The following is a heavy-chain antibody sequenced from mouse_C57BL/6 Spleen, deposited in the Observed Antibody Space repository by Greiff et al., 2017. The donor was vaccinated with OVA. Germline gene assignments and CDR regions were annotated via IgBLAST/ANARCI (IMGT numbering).Heavy chain of an antibody. Sequence: VQLQQSGPELVKPGASVKISCKASGYAFSSSWMNWVKQRPGKGLEWIGRIYPGDGDTNYNGKFKGKATLTADKSSSTAYMQLSSLTSEDSAVYFCARSAIYYDYDDYAMDYWGQGTSVTVSS. J-gene: IGHJ4*01. V-gene: IGHV1-82*01. CDR3: ARSAIYYDYDDYAMDY. D-gene: IGHD2-4*01. CDR1: GYAFSSSW. CDR2: IYPGDGDT.